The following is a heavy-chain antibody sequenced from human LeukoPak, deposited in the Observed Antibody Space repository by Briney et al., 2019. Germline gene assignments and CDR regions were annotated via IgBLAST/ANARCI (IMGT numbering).Heavy chain of an antibody. Sequence: ASVKVSCKASGYTFTGYYIHWVRQAPGQGLEWMGWINPNSGGTNYAQKFQGRVTMTRDTSISTAYMELSRLRSDDTAVYYCTTVASGYYYYWGQGTLVTVSS. D-gene: IGHD3-22*01. CDR2: INPNSGGT. CDR3: TTVASGYYYY. J-gene: IGHJ4*02. V-gene: IGHV1-2*02. CDR1: GYTFTGYY.